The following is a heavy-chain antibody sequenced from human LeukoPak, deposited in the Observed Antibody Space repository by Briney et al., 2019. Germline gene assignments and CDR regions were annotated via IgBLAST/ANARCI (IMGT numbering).Heavy chain of an antibody. J-gene: IGHJ4*02. CDR3: ARRGRGRPDY. V-gene: IGHV4-61*08. CDR1: GGSISSGGHY. Sequence: SETLSLTCTVSGGSISSGGHYWSWIRQPPGKGLEWIGYIYYSGSTNYNPSLKSRVTISVDTSKNQFSLKLSSVTAADTAVYYCARRGRGRPDYWGQGTLVTVSS. D-gene: IGHD3-10*01. CDR2: IYYSGST.